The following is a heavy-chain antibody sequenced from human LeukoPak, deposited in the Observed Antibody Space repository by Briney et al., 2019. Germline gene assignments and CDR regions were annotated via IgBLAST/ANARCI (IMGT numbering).Heavy chain of an antibody. D-gene: IGHD1-26*01. Sequence: PSETLSLTCTVSGGSISSRSYYWGWIRQPPGKGLEWIGSIYYSGSTYYNPSLKSRVTISVDTSKNQFSLKLSSVTAADTAVYYCARVVGATPMGFDYWGQGTLVTVSS. CDR1: GGSISSRSYY. V-gene: IGHV4-39*07. J-gene: IGHJ4*02. CDR2: IYYSGST. CDR3: ARVVGATPMGFDY.